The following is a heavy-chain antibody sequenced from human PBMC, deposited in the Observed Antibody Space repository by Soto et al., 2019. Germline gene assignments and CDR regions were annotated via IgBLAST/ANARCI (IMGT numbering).Heavy chain of an antibody. D-gene: IGHD6-19*01. CDR3: ARAGQSDGYFALDV. CDR2: IKQDGSEK. J-gene: IGHJ6*02. V-gene: IGHV3-7*01. CDR1: GFTFSSYW. Sequence: GGSLRLSCAASGFTFSSYWMSWVRQAPGKGLEWVANIKQDGSEKYYADSVKGRFTISRDNTKNSLWLQMDSLRVEDTAVYYCARAGQSDGYFALDVWGQGTTVTVSS.